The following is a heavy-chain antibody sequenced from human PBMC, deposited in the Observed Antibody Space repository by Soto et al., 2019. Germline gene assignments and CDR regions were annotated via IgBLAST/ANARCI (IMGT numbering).Heavy chain of an antibody. CDR2: INPDSGST. CDR1: GYTFTSFQ. Sequence: QVQLVQSGAEVKKPGASVKVSCKTSGYTFTSFQMHWVRQAPGQGLEWMGIINPDSGSTNYAQKFQGRVTMTSDTSTRTIYMELSRLRSEDTAVYYCANCRLPASPAAADYWGQGTLVTVSS. V-gene: IGHV1-46*01. D-gene: IGHD2-2*01. CDR3: ANCRLPASPAAADY. J-gene: IGHJ4*02.